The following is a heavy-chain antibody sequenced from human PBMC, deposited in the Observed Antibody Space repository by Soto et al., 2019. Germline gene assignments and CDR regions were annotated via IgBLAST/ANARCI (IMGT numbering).Heavy chain of an antibody. Sequence: EVQLLESGGDVVRPGGSLRLSCAASGFTFSSYAMGWVRQAPGKGLEWVAGVSRAGTYTFYADSVRGRFSISRDNSRDTGGLYLDALRGDDTAGLFLVKYTGAEGLGESWGQGTLVSVSS. J-gene: IGHJ5*02. CDR2: VSRAGTYT. CDR1: GFTFSSYA. V-gene: IGHV3-23*01. D-gene: IGHD3-16*01. CDR3: VKYTGAEGLGES.